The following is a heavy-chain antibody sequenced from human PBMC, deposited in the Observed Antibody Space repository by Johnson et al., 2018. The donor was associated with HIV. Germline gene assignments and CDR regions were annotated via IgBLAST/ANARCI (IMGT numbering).Heavy chain of an antibody. CDR2: INSDGSNT. V-gene: IGHV3-74*03. J-gene: IGHJ3*02. D-gene: IGHD3-10*01. Sequence: VQLVESGGDLVKAGGSLRLSCAASGSTFSSYWMHWVRQAPGKGLVWVSRINSDGSNTKYADSVKGRFTISRDNAKNTLYLQMNSLRAEDTALYYCARDSRIGTMVLLSDAFDIWGQGTMVTVS. CDR1: GSTFSSYW. CDR3: ARDSRIGTMVLLSDAFDI.